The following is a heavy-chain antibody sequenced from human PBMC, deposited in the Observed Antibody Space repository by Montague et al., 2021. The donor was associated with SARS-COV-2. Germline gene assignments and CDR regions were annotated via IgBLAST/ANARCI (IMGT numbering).Heavy chain of an antibody. Sequence: TLSLTCTVSGGSISTGSYYWSWIRQPAGKGLEWIGRIYTSGSTNYNPCLKSRVTISVDTSKNQFSLKLSSVTAADTAVYYCARGPHYDILTSYYKDGMDVWGQGTTVTVSS. CDR3: ARGPHYDILTSYYKDGMDV. D-gene: IGHD3-9*01. J-gene: IGHJ6*01. CDR1: GGSISTGSYY. CDR2: IYTSGST. V-gene: IGHV4-61*02.